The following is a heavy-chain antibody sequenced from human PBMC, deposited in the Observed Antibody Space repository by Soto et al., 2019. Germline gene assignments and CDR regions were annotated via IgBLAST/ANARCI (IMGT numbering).Heavy chain of an antibody. D-gene: IGHD6-13*01. Sequence: PSETLSLTCAVSGGSISSGGYSWSWIRQPPGKGLEWIGYIYHSGSTYYNPSLKSRVTISVDRSKNQFSLKLSSVTAADTAVYYCARTINSSSWGGLTVLYYFDYWGQGTLVTVSS. J-gene: IGHJ4*02. CDR1: GGSISSGGYS. CDR2: IYHSGST. V-gene: IGHV4-30-2*01. CDR3: ARTINSSSWGGLTVLYYFDY.